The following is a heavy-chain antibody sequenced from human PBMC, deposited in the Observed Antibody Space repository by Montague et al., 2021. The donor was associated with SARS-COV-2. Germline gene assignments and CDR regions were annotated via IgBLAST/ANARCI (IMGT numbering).Heavy chain of an antibody. V-gene: IGHV3-23*03. CDR1: GFTFNSYA. CDR2: IYSGGSST. J-gene: IGHJ4*02. Sequence: SLRLSCAASGFTFNSYAMRWVRQAPGKGLEWVSIIYSGGSSTYXXXSXXGRFTISRDNSKNTLYLQMNSTIAEDTAVYYCAKTHRYYNRNFDYWGRGTLVTVSS. D-gene: IGHD3-22*01. CDR3: AKTHRYYNRNFDY.